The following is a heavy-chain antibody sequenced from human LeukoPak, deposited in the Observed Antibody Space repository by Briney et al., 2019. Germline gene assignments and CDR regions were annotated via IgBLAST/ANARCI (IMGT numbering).Heavy chain of an antibody. CDR2: INPNSGGT. CDR1: GYTFTGYY. D-gene: IGHD5-12*01. J-gene: IGHJ4*02. V-gene: IGHV1-2*04. Sequence: ASVKVSCKASGYTFTGYYMHWVRQAPGQGLEWMGWINPNSGGTNYAQKFQGWVTMTRDTSISTAHMELSRLRSDDTAVYYCARAEYSGYDLDYWGQGTLVTVSS. CDR3: ARAEYSGYDLDY.